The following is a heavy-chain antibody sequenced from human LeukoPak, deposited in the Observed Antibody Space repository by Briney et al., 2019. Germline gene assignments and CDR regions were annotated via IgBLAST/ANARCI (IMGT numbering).Heavy chain of an antibody. D-gene: IGHD4-17*01. CDR3: ARYTVTTGNYFDY. CDR2: IYYSGST. CDR1: GGSISSYY. V-gene: IGHV4-59*12. J-gene: IGHJ4*02. Sequence: SETLSLTCTVSGGSISSYYWSWIRQPPGKGLEWIGYIYYSGSTNYNPSLKSRVTISVDTSKNQFSLKLSSVTAADTAVYYCARYTVTTGNYFDYWGQGTLVTVSS.